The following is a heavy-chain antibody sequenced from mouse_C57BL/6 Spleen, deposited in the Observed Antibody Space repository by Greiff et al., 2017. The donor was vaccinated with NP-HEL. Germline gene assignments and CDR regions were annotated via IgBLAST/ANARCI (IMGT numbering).Heavy chain of an antibody. CDR1: GYTFTSYW. V-gene: IGHV1-55*01. CDR2: IYPGSGST. CDR3: ARRDDGYFDY. J-gene: IGHJ2*01. Sequence: QVHVKQPGAELVKPGASVKMSCKASGYTFTSYWITWVKQRPGQGLEWIGDIYPGSGSTNYNEKFKSKATLTVDTSSSTAYMQLSSLTSEDSAVYYCARRDDGYFDYWGQGTTLTVSS. D-gene: IGHD2-3*01.